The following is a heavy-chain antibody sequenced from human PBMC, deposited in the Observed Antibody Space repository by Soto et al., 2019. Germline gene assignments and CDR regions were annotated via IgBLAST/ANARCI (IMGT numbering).Heavy chain of an antibody. CDR1: GGTFSSYT. CDR2: IIPIFGIA. CDR3: ARDSGSYVGISYGMDV. V-gene: IGHV1-69*08. D-gene: IGHD1-26*01. Sequence: QVQLVQSGAEVKKPGSSVKVSCKASGGTFSSYTISWVRQAPGQGLEWMGRIIPIFGIANYAQKFQGRVTIXPDKSTSTAYMELSSLRSEDTAVYYCARDSGSYVGISYGMDVWGQGTTVTVSS. J-gene: IGHJ6*02.